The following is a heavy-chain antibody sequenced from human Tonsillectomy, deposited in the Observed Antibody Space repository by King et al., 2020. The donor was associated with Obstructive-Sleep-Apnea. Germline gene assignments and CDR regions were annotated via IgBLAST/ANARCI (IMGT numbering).Heavy chain of an antibody. V-gene: IGHV3-15*01. CDR3: TTQIPDVVMPEYFQH. CDR2: IKSKSDGGTT. Sequence: VQLVESGGGLVKPGGSLRLSCAAAGFTFTNAWMNWVRQTPGKGLEWIGRIKSKSDGGTTDYAAPVKGRFTISRHDSKNTLYLQMNSLKTEDTAVYYCTTQIPDVVMPEYFQHWGQGTLVTVSS. CDR1: GFTFTNAW. J-gene: IGHJ1*01. D-gene: IGHD3-16*01.